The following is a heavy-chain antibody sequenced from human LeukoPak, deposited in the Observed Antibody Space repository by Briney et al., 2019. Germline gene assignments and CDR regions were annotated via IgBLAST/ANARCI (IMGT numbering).Heavy chain of an antibody. J-gene: IGHJ5*02. CDR1: GYTFNDYY. Sequence: ASVKVSCKASGYTFNDYYMHWVRQAPGQGLEWMGWVNPNSGGTMYAQSFQDRVTMTRDTSITTLYMELSSLRYDDTAIYYCARAHSSSLPNWFDPWGQGTLVTVSS. D-gene: IGHD6-13*01. CDR2: VNPNSGGT. CDR3: ARAHSSSLPNWFDP. V-gene: IGHV1-2*02.